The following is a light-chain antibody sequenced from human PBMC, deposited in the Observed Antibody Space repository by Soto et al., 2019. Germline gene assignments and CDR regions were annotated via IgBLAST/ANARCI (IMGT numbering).Light chain of an antibody. CDR1: QDIRNF. Sequence: DIQMTQSPASLSASVGDRVTITCRASQDIRNFVAWYQQKPGKAPKLLIYAASTFQSGVPARFSGSGSGTAFILTLNSLQAEDVATYSCEQDSSVPVFGPGTKGEIK. CDR2: AAS. CDR3: EQDSSVPV. J-gene: IGKJ3*01. V-gene: IGKV1-27*01.